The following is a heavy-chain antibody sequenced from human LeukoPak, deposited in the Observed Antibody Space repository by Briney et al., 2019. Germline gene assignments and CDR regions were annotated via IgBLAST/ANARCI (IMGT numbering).Heavy chain of an antibody. V-gene: IGHV1-46*01. CDR1: GYTFTSYY. J-gene: IGHJ6*02. CDR3: GRGIAAAGNYYYYGMDV. D-gene: IGHD6-13*01. CDR2: INPSGGST. Sequence: ASVKVSCKASGYTFTSYYMHWVRQSPGQGLEWMGIINPSGGSTSYAQKFQGRVTMTRGASTSTVYMELSSLRSEDTAVYYCGRGIAAAGNYYYYGMDVWGQGTTVTVSS.